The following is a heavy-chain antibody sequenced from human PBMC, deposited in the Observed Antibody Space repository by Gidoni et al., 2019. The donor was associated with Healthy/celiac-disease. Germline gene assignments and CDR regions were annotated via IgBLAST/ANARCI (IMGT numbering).Heavy chain of an antibody. CDR1: GFTFDAYT. D-gene: IGHD1-26*01. V-gene: IGHV3-43*01. CDR3: AKDIGSYGRYFDY. Sequence: EVQLVESGGVVVQPGGYLRLSCAASGFTFDAYTMHWVRQAPGKGLEWVSLISWDGGSTYYADSVKGRFTISRDNSKNSLYLQMNSLRTEDTALYYCAKDIGSYGRYFDYWGQGTLVTVSS. J-gene: IGHJ4*02. CDR2: ISWDGGST.